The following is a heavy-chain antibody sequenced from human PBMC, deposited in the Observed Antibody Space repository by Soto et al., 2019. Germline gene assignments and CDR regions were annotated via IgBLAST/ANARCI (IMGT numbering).Heavy chain of an antibody. CDR2: ISSSSSYI. V-gene: IGHV3-21*01. CDR3: ASADYYGSGSYHDYYYYGMDG. J-gene: IGHJ6*02. D-gene: IGHD3-10*01. CDR1: GFTFSSYS. Sequence: GGSLRLSCAASGFTFSSYSMNWVRQAPGKGLEWVSSISSSSSYIYYADSVKGRFTISRDNAKNSLYLQMNSLRAEDTAVYYCASADYYGSGSYHDYYYYGMDGWGQGTTVTVSS.